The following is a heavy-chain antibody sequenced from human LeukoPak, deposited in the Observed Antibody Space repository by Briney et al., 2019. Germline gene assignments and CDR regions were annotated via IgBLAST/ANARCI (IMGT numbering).Heavy chain of an antibody. Sequence: GGSLRLSCAASGFTFSSYWMSWVRQAPGKGLEWVANIKQDGSEKYYVDSVKGRFTISRDNAKNSLYLQMNSLRAEDTAVYYCAREDYDFWSGYPDYWGQGTLVTVSS. J-gene: IGHJ4*02. CDR2: IKQDGSEK. V-gene: IGHV3-7*01. D-gene: IGHD3-3*01. CDR3: AREDYDFWSGYPDY. CDR1: GFTFSSYW.